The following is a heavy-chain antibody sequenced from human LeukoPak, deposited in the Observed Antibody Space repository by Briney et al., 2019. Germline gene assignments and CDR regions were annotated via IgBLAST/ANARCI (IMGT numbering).Heavy chain of an antibody. V-gene: IGHV4-39*01. D-gene: IGHD1-26*01. J-gene: IGHJ4*02. CDR2: IYYRGNS. Sequence: SETLSLTCSVSGDSIGDSSCYWGWIRQPPGKGLEWIASIYYRGNSYYNPSLRSRVTISIDTSTNQLFLTLSSVTAADTAVYYCARRPGSYEYGHGDANWGRGSLVTVSS. CDR3: ARRPGSYEYGHGDAN. CDR1: GDSIGDSSCY.